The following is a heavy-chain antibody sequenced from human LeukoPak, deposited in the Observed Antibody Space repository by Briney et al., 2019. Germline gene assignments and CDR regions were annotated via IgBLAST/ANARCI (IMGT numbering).Heavy chain of an antibody. Sequence: GGSLRLSCTASGFTFSNYWMSWVRQAPGKGLEWVANIKQDGSEKYYVGSVKGRFTISRDNTKNSLYLQMNSLRAEDTAVYYCARHPNSNWDYWGQGTLVTVSS. CDR3: ARHPNSNWDY. CDR1: GFTFSNYW. D-gene: IGHD1-1*01. J-gene: IGHJ4*02. V-gene: IGHV3-7*03. CDR2: IKQDGSEK.